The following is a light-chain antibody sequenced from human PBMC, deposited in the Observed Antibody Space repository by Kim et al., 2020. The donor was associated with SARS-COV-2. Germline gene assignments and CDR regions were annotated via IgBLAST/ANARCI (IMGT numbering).Light chain of an antibody. CDR2: DAS. V-gene: IGKV3-11*01. CDR3: QQRSNWPPIT. J-gene: IGKJ5*01. CDR1: QSVSSY. Sequence: SPGERAALSCRASQSVSSYLAWYQQKPGQAPRLLIYDASNRATGIPARFSGSRSGTDFTLTISSLEPEDFAVYYCQQRSNWPPITFGQGTRLEIK.